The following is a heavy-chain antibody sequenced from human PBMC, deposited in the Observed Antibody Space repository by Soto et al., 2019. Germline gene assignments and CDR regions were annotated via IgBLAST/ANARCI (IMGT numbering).Heavy chain of an antibody. Sequence: QVQLVQSGAEVKKPGSSVKVSCKASGGTFSSYAISWVRQAPGQGLEWMGGIIPIFGTANYAQKFQGRVTITGDESTSTADRELSSLRSEDTAGYYCASELDSSGSGNWFDPWGQGTLVTVSS. CDR2: IIPIFGTA. CDR1: GGTFSSYA. CDR3: ASELDSSGSGNWFDP. J-gene: IGHJ5*02. V-gene: IGHV1-69*01. D-gene: IGHD3-22*01.